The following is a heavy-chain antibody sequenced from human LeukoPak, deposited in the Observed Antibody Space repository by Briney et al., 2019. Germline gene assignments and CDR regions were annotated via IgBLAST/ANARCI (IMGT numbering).Heavy chain of an antibody. Sequence: SETLSLTCTVSGGSISSGSYYWSWLRQPAGTGLEWIGRIYTSGSTNYNPSLKSRVTISVDTSKNQFSLKLSSVTAADTAVYYCARGYYYGSGSTYNWFDPWGQGTLVTVSS. CDR1: GGSISSGSYY. CDR2: IYTSGST. J-gene: IGHJ5*02. D-gene: IGHD3-10*01. V-gene: IGHV4-61*02. CDR3: ARGYYYGSGSTYNWFDP.